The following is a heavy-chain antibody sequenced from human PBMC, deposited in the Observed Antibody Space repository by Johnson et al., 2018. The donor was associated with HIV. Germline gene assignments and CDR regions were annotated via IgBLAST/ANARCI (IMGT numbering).Heavy chain of an antibody. V-gene: IGHV3-30*04. CDR2: ISSDGTTK. Sequence: VQLVESGGGVVRPGGSLRLSCAASGFTFYNYAMSWVRQTPGKGLEWVAIISSDGTTKYYADSVKGRFTISRDNSKTSLSLQMNSLRTEDTAVYYCARELKDGDYSRGAFDLWGQGTMVTVTS. CDR3: ARELKDGDYSRGAFDL. D-gene: IGHD4-23*01. J-gene: IGHJ3*01. CDR1: GFTFYNYA.